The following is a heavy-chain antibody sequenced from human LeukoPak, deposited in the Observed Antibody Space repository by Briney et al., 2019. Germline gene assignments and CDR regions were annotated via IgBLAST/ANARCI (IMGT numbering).Heavy chain of an antibody. CDR3: ARDGQQLGF. D-gene: IGHD6-13*01. Sequence: GGSLRLSCAASGFTFSTYSMNWVRQAPGKGLEWVANIKQDGSEKYYVDSVKGRFTISRDNAKNSLYLQMNSLRVEDTAVYYCARDGQQLGFWGQGTLVIVSS. J-gene: IGHJ4*02. V-gene: IGHV3-7*04. CDR1: GFTFSTYS. CDR2: IKQDGSEK.